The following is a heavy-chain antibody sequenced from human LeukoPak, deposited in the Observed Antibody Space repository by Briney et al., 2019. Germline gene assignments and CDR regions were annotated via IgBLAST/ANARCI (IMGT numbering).Heavy chain of an antibody. D-gene: IGHD3-16*01. CDR2: IIAMRDIT. Sequence: GASVKVSCKTSGGSFSNYAITWVRQAPGQGLEWMGRIIAMRDITNYAQNFQDRVTITADKSTTTVYMEVNSLISEDMAVYFCARGPYDGTYYFVSWGQGTLVTVSS. V-gene: IGHV1-69*04. CDR1: GGSFSNYA. J-gene: IGHJ4*02. CDR3: ARGPYDGTYYFVS.